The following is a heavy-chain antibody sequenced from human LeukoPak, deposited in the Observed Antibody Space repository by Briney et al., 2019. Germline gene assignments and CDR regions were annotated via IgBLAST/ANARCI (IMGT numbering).Heavy chain of an antibody. CDR1: GFTFSDYY. V-gene: IGHV3-11*01. Sequence: GGSLRLSCAASGFTFSDYYMSWIRQAPGKGLEWVSYISTSGSTIYYADSVKGRFTISRDNAKNSLYLQMSSLRAEDTAVYYCAREHSSRTIDYWGQGTLVTVSS. D-gene: IGHD6-13*01. J-gene: IGHJ4*02. CDR3: AREHSSRTIDY. CDR2: ISTSGSTI.